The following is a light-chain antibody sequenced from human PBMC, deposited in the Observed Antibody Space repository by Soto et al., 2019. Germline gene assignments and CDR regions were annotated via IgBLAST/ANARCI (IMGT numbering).Light chain of an antibody. CDR1: SSDVGGYKY. CDR3: SSYTSSGTQV. CDR2: EVS. J-gene: IGLJ3*02. Sequence: QSALTQPASVSGSPGQSITISCTGTSSDVGGYKYVSWYQHHPGKAPKLMIYEVSNRPSGVSNRFSGSKSGNTASLTISGLQAEDEADYYCSSYTSSGTQVFGGGTKLTV. V-gene: IGLV2-14*01.